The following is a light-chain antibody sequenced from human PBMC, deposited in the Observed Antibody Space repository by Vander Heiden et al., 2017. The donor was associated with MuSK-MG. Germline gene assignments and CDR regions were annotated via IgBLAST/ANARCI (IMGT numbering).Light chain of an antibody. Sequence: DIQMTQSPSSLSASVGDRVTITCRASQSISSYLNWYQQKPGKAPKLLIYAASSLQSGVPSRFSGSGPGTDFTLTISRLQPEDFATYYCQQSDSTPRTFGQGTKVXIK. CDR2: AAS. V-gene: IGKV1-39*01. CDR1: QSISSY. CDR3: QQSDSTPRT. J-gene: IGKJ1*01.